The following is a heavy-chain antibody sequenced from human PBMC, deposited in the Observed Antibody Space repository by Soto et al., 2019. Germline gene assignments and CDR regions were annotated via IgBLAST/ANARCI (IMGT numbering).Heavy chain of an antibody. J-gene: IGHJ4*02. CDR2: IDSSGST. D-gene: IGHD3-3*01. CDR1: GGSISNYY. Sequence: SETLSLTCTVSGGSISNYYCNWIRQPAGKGLEWIGRIDSSGSTNYNPSLKSRVTMSVDTSKQEISLKLSYVTAAETALYYWGIGGQEFWSGPFDYWGRGALVTVSS. CDR3: GIGGQEFWSGPFDY. V-gene: IGHV4-4*07.